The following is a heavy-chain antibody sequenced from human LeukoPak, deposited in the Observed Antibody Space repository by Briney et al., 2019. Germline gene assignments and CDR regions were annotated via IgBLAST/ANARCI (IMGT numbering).Heavy chain of an antibody. CDR3: VRGGTYCDSTCKGADY. CDR2: IDSSTTRI. Sequence: GGSLRLSCAASGFTFRSFSMNWVRQAPGKGLEWVSAIDSSTTRIYYANSVRGRFTISRDNAKNSLDLQMNSLRAEDTAVYYCVRGGTYCDSTCKGADYWGQGTLVTVSS. D-gene: IGHD2/OR15-2a*01. CDR1: GFTFRSFS. J-gene: IGHJ4*02. V-gene: IGHV3-21*01.